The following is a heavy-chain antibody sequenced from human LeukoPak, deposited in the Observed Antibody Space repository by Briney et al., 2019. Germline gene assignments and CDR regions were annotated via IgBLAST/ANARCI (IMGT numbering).Heavy chain of an antibody. D-gene: IGHD2-15*01. J-gene: IGHJ4*02. V-gene: IGHV3-48*03. CDR2: ISASGSTT. Sequence: GGSLRLSCAASGFTFSSYGMIWVRQAPGKGLEWISYISASGSTTNYADSVKGRFTISRDNAKNSLFLQMNSLGDEDTAFYYCTEKGSGLDYWGQGTLVTVSS. CDR3: TEKGSGLDY. CDR1: GFTFSSYG.